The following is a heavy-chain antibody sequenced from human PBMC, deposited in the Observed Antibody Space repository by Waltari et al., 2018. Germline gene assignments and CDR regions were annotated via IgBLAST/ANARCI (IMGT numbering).Heavy chain of an antibody. CDR2: IYYSGST. V-gene: IGHV4-39*01. CDR3: ARRPGRLRLGELSAWYFDL. Sequence: QLQLQESGPGLVKPSETLSLTCTVSGGSISSSSYYWGWIRQPPGQGLEWIGSIYYSGSTSYNPSLKSRVTISVDTSKNQFSLKLSSVTAADTAVYYCARRPGRLRLGELSAWYFDLWGRGTLVTVSS. CDR1: GGSISSSSYY. D-gene: IGHD3-16*02. J-gene: IGHJ2*01.